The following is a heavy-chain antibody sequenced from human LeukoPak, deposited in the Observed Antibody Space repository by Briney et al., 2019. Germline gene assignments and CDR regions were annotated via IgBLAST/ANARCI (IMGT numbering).Heavy chain of an antibody. V-gene: IGHV3-15*01. Sequence: PGGSLRLSCAASGFTFSNAWMSWVRQAPGKGLEWVGRIKSKTDGGTTDYAAPVKGRFTISRNDSKNTLYLQMNSLKTEDTAVYYCTSDSNPHIVVVPAATDYWGQGTLVTVSS. CDR3: TSDSNPHIVVVPAATDY. D-gene: IGHD2-2*01. CDR2: IKSKTDGGTT. CDR1: GFTFSNAW. J-gene: IGHJ4*02.